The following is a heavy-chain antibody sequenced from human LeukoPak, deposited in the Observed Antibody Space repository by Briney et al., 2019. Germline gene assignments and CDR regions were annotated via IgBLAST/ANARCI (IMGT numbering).Heavy chain of an antibody. V-gene: IGHV3-7*01. CDR2: IRHDGNAR. J-gene: IGHJ4*02. D-gene: IGHD2-15*01. Sequence: GGSLRLSCAASGFAFSDFWMSWVRQAPGKGLEWVANIRHDGNARNYVPSVRGRFTISRDNAKNSLYLQMNSLTVEDTAVYYCATSHDSAGNDWGQGTLVTVSS. CDR1: GFAFSDFW. CDR3: ATSHDSAGND.